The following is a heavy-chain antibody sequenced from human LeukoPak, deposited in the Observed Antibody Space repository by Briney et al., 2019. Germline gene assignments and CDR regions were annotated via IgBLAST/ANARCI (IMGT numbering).Heavy chain of an antibody. J-gene: IGHJ3*02. CDR2: ISWNSDNT. CDR1: GFTFGDSA. V-gene: IGHV3-9*01. D-gene: IGHD1-26*01. Sequence: PGGSLRLSCAASGFTFGDSAMHWVRQAPGKGLEWVSGISWNSDNTGYADSVKGRFIISRDNAENSLYLQMNSLRSEDTAFYFCAKAVVGATPRGAFDIWGQGTRVTVSS. CDR3: AKAVVGATPRGAFDI.